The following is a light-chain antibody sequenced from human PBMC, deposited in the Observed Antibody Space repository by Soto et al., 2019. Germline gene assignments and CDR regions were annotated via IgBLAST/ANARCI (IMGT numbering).Light chain of an antibody. V-gene: IGKV1-33*01. J-gene: IGKJ5*01. Sequence: DFQMTQSPSSLSASVGDRVTITCQASQDISNYLNWYQQKPGKAPKLLIYDASNLETGVPSRFSGSGSGTDFTLTTSSLQPEDIATYYCQQYDNLPITFGQGTRLEIK. CDR1: QDISNY. CDR3: QQYDNLPIT. CDR2: DAS.